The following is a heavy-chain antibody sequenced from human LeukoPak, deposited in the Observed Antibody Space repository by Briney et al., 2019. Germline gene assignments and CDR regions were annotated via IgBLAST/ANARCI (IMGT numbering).Heavy chain of an antibody. J-gene: IGHJ5*02. D-gene: IGHD3-3*01. CDR1: GFTFSSYA. V-gene: IGHV3-30-3*01. Sequence: PGRSLRLSCAASGFTFSSYAMHWVRQAPGKGLEWVAVISYDGSNKYYADSVKGRFTISRDNSKNTLYLQMNSLRAEDTALYYCAKGSYYDFWSGYQANQNWFDPWGQGTLVTVSS. CDR2: ISYDGSNK. CDR3: AKGSYYDFWSGYQANQNWFDP.